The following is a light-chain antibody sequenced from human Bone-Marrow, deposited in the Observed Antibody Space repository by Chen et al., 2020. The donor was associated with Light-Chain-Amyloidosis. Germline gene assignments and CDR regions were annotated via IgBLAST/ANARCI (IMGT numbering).Light chain of an antibody. CDR1: SSNIGAGYE. J-gene: IGLJ2*01. V-gene: IGLV1-40*01. Sequence: QSVLTQPPSVSGAPGQMVTLSCTGSSSNIGAGYEVHWYRQLPGTAPKLLISGNSNRPSAGPDRFSGSRSGTSASLAISGLQAEDEADYYCQSYDTSLSGSVFGGGTRLTVL. CDR3: QSYDTSLSGSV. CDR2: GNS.